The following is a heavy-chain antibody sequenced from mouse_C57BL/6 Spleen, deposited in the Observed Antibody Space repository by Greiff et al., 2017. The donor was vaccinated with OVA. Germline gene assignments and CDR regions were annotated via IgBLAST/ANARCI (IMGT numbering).Heavy chain of an antibody. V-gene: IGHV1-82*01. J-gene: IGHJ2*01. Sequence: VKLMESGPELVKPGASVKISCKASGYAFSSSWMNWVKQRPGQGLEWIGRIYPGDGDTNYNGKFKGKATLTADKSSSTAYLQLSSLTSEDSAVYYCARPSSYYFDYWGQGTTLTVSS. D-gene: IGHD1-1*01. CDR3: ARPSSYYFDY. CDR2: IYPGDGDT. CDR1: GYAFSSSW.